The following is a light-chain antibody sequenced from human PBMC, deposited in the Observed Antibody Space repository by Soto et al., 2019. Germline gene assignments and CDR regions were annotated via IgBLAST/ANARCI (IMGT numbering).Light chain of an antibody. V-gene: IGKV1-17*03. CDR1: QGIVKY. Sequence: DIPMTQSPSAMSASVGDRVTITCRARQGIVKYFAWFQQKPGKAPKRLIYEASSLQSGVPARFSGSGSGTEFTLTISSLQPEDSAVYYCLQHDSYPLTFGGGTKGEIK. CDR2: EAS. CDR3: LQHDSYPLT. J-gene: IGKJ4*01.